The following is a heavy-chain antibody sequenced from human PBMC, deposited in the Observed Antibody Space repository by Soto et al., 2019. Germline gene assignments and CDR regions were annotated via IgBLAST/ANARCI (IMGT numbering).Heavy chain of an antibody. V-gene: IGHV6-1*01. Sequence: SQTVSLTCAICGDSVSNNGATCNWIRQSPSRGLEWLGTAYYRSRWQYDYATYVRSRITINPDTSKNKIYLQLTSVTPEDTAVYYCARGHPEFNSGFDSWGQGSLVTVSS. D-gene: IGHD1-26*01. CDR2: AYYRSRWQY. CDR1: GDSVSNNGAT. CDR3: ARGHPEFNSGFDS. J-gene: IGHJ4*02.